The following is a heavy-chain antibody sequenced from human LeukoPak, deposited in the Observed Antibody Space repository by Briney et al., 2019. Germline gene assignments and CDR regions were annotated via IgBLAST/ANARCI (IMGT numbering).Heavy chain of an antibody. Sequence: GASVKVSCKASGYTFTSYDINWVRQATGQGLEWMGWMNPNSGNTGYAQKFQGRVTITRNTSISTAYMELSSLRSEDTAVYYRARGDHEYSSLDYWGQGTLVTVSS. V-gene: IGHV1-8*03. CDR2: MNPNSGNT. CDR3: ARGDHEYSSLDY. D-gene: IGHD6-6*01. CDR1: GYTFTSYD. J-gene: IGHJ4*02.